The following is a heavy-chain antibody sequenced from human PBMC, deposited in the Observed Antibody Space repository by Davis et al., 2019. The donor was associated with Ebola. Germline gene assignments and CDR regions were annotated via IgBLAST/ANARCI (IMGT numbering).Heavy chain of an antibody. J-gene: IGHJ4*02. V-gene: IGHV1-3*01. CDR3: ARDPPYYDILTGRGY. CDR2: INAGNGNT. D-gene: IGHD3-9*01. Sequence: AASVKVSCKASGYTFTGYYMHWVRQAPGQRLEWMGWINAGNGNTKYSQKFQGRVTITRDTSQSTAYMELSSLRSEDTAVYYCARDPPYYDILTGRGYWGQGTLVTVSS. CDR1: GYTFTGYY.